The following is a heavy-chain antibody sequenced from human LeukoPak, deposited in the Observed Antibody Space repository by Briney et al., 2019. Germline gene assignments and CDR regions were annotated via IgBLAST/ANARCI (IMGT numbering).Heavy chain of an antibody. J-gene: IGHJ4*02. CDR1: GFTFSSYG. CDR2: IYSGGTT. Sequence: PGRSLRLSCAASGFTFSSYGMHWVRPAPGKGLEWVSFIYSGGTTYYSDSVKCRFTISIDNSKHTLYLQMTRLRAEDTAVYYCASPAVADGRRYFDYWGQGTLVTVSS. D-gene: IGHD6-19*01. CDR3: ASPAVADGRRYFDY. V-gene: IGHV3-53*01.